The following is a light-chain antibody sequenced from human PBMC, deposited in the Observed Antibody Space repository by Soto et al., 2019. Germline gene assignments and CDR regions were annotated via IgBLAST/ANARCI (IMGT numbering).Light chain of an antibody. CDR1: SSDVDYYNS. J-gene: IGLJ2*01. CDR3: SSYSSSETHVL. Sequence: QSVLTQPASVSGSPGQSITISCTGTSSDVDYYNSVSWYQRHPGKVPKLIIYDVSSRPSGVSNRFSGFKSGNTASLTISGLQAEDEADYYCSSYSSSETHVLFGGGTKLTVL. V-gene: IGLV2-14*03. CDR2: DVS.